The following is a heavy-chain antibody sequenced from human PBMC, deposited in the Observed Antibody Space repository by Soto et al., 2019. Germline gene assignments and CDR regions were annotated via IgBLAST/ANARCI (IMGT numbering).Heavy chain of an antibody. CDR1: GFTFSSHA. CDR3: ARRITMVRGPYYYYGLDV. Sequence: VGSLRLSCAASGFTFSSHAMNWVRQAPGKGLEWVSFISSTSSTKNYADSVKGRFTISRDNAKNSLYLQMSSLRDEDTAVYYCARRITMVRGPYYYYGLDVWGQGTTVTVSS. V-gene: IGHV3-48*02. J-gene: IGHJ6*02. D-gene: IGHD3-10*01. CDR2: ISSTSSTK.